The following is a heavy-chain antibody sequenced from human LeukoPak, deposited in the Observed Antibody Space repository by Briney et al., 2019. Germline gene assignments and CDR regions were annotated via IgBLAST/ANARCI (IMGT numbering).Heavy chain of an antibody. D-gene: IGHD3-3*01. V-gene: IGHV4-59*01. J-gene: IGHJ4*02. CDR1: GGSISSYY. CDR3: ARSRGYYDLWVDY. CDR2: IYYSGST. Sequence: PSETLSLTCTVSGGSISSYYWSWIRQPPGKGLEWIGYIYYSGSTNYNPSLKSRVTISVDTSKNQFSLKLSSVTAADTAVYYCARSRGYYDLWVDYWGQGTLVTVSS.